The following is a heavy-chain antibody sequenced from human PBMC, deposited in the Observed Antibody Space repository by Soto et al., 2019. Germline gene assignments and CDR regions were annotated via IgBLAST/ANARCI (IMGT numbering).Heavy chain of an antibody. J-gene: IGHJ6*02. Sequence: PGGSLRLSCAASGFSVSDYAMSWVRQAPGKGLEWVSSISGSGDGTYYGDSVKGRFTLSRDTSQKTLYLQMNSLRGEDTAVYFCTKSRRSVLMVYGFGGMDVWGRGTTVTVSS. CDR2: ISGSGDGT. CDR3: TKSRRSVLMVYGFGGMDV. CDR1: GFSVSDYA. D-gene: IGHD2-8*01. V-gene: IGHV3-23*01.